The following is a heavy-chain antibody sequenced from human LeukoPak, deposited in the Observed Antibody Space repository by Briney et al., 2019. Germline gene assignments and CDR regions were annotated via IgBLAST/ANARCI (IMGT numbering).Heavy chain of an antibody. D-gene: IGHD3-10*01. J-gene: IGHJ6*03. CDR2: INHSGST. CDR1: GGSFSGYY. CDR3: ARYYFPSGSYQTSFYYYYMDV. V-gene: IGHV4-34*01. Sequence: SETLSLTCAVYGGSFSGYYWSWIRQPPGKGLEWIGEINHSGSTNYNPSLKSRVTISVDASKNQFSLKLSSVTAADTAVYYCARYYFPSGSYQTSFYYYYMDVWGKGTTVTVSS.